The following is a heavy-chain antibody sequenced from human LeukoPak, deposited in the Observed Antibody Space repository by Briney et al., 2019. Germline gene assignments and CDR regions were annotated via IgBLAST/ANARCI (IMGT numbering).Heavy chain of an antibody. CDR3: ARGPRISSAARHDY. CDR1: GGSFRGYY. CDR2: INHSGST. Sequence: SSETLSLTCAVYGGSFRGYYWSWIRQPPGKGLEWIGEINHSGSTNYNPSLKSRVTISVDTSKNQFSLKLSSVTAADTAVYYCARGPRISSAARHDYWGQGTLVTVSS. V-gene: IGHV4-34*01. D-gene: IGHD6-6*01. J-gene: IGHJ4*02.